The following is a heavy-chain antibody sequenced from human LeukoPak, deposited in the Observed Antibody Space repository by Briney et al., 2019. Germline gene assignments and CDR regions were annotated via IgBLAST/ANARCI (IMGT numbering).Heavy chain of an antibody. V-gene: IGHV1-2*02. CDR3: ARPLGSLKEYWWFDP. Sequence: ASVKVSCTASGYTFSDYYIHWLRQAPGQGLEWMGWINPKSGVTNFAQYFQGRVTMTRDTSSTTVYMELTRLRSDDTAVYYCARPLGSLKEYWWFDPWGQGTLVTVSS. D-gene: IGHD2/OR15-2a*01. CDR1: GYTFSDYY. J-gene: IGHJ5*02. CDR2: INPKSGVT.